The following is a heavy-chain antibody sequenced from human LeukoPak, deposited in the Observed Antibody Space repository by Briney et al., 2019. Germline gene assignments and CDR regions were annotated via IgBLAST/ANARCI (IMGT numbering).Heavy chain of an antibody. CDR2: INSDGSST. Sequence: GGSLRLSCAASGFTFSSYWMHWVRQAPGKGLVWVSRINSDGSSTTYADSVKGQFTISRDNAKNTLYLQMNSLRAEDTAVYYCARVGTTGAFDIWGQGTMVTVSS. D-gene: IGHD1-26*01. V-gene: IGHV3-74*01. J-gene: IGHJ3*02. CDR1: GFTFSSYW. CDR3: ARVGTTGAFDI.